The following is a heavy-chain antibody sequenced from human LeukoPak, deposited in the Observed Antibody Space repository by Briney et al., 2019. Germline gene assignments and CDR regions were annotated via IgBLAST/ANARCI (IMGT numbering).Heavy chain of an antibody. Sequence: GEALKISCKGSGYSFTSYWIGWVRQMPGKGLEWMGIIFSGDSDTRYSPSFQGRVAISAAKTISTAYLQWSSLKASDTAMYYCARHRDYGGPAYDAFDIWGQGTMVTVSS. CDR3: ARHRDYGGPAYDAFDI. V-gene: IGHV5-51*01. J-gene: IGHJ3*02. CDR1: GYSFTSYW. CDR2: IFSGDSDT. D-gene: IGHD4-23*01.